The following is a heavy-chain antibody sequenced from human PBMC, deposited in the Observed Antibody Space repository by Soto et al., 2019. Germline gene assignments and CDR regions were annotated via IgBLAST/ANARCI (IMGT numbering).Heavy chain of an antibody. CDR3: ARENMVRGVSYYGMDV. CDR1: GFTFSGYW. D-gene: IGHD3-10*01. Sequence: PGGSLRLSCAASGFTFSGYWMHWVRQAPGKGLVWVSRVNSDESSTRYADSVRGRFTISRDNAKNTLYLQMDSLRAEDTAVYYCARENMVRGVSYYGMDVWGQGTTVTVS. V-gene: IGHV3-74*01. J-gene: IGHJ6*02. CDR2: VNSDESST.